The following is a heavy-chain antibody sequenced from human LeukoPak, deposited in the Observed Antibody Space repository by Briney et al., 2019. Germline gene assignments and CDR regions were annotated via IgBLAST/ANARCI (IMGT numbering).Heavy chain of an antibody. CDR1: GHSIIRYH. CDR3: ARLGECGYYLP. J-gene: IGHJ5*02. V-gene: IGHV4-59*01. CDR2: IYYSGST. D-gene: IGHD3-22*01. Sequence: SETVSLTCTVWGHSIIRYHWSWLRQPPGRGLEWIGHIYYSGSTNYNPSLKSRVTISVDTSQNHFSLKQRSVNARDTAVYYCARLGECGYYLPWGQGTLVSVSS.